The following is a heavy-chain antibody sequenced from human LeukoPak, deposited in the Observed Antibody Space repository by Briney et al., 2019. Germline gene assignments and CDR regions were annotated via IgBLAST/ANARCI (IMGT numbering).Heavy chain of an antibody. CDR2: INPNSGGT. D-gene: IGHD2-2*01. Sequence: ASVKVSCKASRCTFAQYYMHWVRQAPGQGLEWMGWINPNSGGTNSAQKFQGRVSMTRDTSISTAHMELSRLTPDDTAVYYCASYPGTVAPGGMDFWGQGTMVTVSS. V-gene: IGHV1-2*02. J-gene: IGHJ6*02. CDR3: ASYPGTVAPGGMDF. CDR1: RCTFAQYY.